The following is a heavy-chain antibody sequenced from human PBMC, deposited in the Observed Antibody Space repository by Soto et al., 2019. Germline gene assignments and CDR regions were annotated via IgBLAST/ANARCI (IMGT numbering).Heavy chain of an antibody. D-gene: IGHD6-13*01. Sequence: ASVKVSCKASGYTFTSDYRHWVRQAPGQGLEWMGIINPSGGSTSYAQKFQGRVTMTRDTSTSTVYMELSSLRSEDTAVYYCARDEGGSSWYPRWFDPWGQGTLVTVSS. CDR2: INPSGGST. J-gene: IGHJ5*02. V-gene: IGHV1-46*01. CDR1: GYTFTSDY. CDR3: ARDEGGSSWYPRWFDP.